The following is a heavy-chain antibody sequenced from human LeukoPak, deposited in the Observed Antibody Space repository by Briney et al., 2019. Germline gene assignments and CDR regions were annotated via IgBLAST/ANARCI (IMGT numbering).Heavy chain of an antibody. D-gene: IGHD6-13*01. J-gene: IGHJ4*02. CDR3: ARPSSSSWYIHYFDY. Sequence: SETLSLTCTVSGGSISSSFYYWGWIRQPPGEGLEWIGSIYYSGKTYYNPSLKSRVTISVDTSKNQFSLKLSSVTAADTAVYYCARPSSSSWYIHYFDYWGQGTLVTVSS. CDR2: IYYSGKT. CDR1: GGSISSSFYY. V-gene: IGHV4-39*01.